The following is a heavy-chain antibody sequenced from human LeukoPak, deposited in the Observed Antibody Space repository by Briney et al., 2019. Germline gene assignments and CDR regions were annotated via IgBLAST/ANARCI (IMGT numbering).Heavy chain of an antibody. J-gene: IGHJ6*02. CDR2: FDPEDGET. V-gene: IGHV1-24*01. D-gene: IGHD3-10*01. CDR3: ATGPGLLRITMVRGVMDV. CDR1: GYTLTELS. Sequence: ASVKVSCKVSGYTLTELSMHWVRQAPGKGLEWTGGFDPEDGETIYAQKFQGRVTMTEDTSTDTAYMELSSLRSEDTAVYYCATGPGLLRITMVRGVMDVWGQGTTVTVSS.